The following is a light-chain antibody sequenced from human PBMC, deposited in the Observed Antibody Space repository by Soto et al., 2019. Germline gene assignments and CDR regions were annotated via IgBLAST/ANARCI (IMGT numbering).Light chain of an antibody. CDR1: QSVDSN. V-gene: IGKV3D-15*03. CDR2: GAS. J-gene: IGKJ1*01. Sequence: EIVMTQSPATLSVSPGERATLPCRASQSVDSNLAWYQQKPRQAPRLLIYGASSRATVIPDRFSGSGSGTEFTLTISILQSEVFAVYYCQQYGTSCTFGQGTKVDIK. CDR3: QQYGTSCT.